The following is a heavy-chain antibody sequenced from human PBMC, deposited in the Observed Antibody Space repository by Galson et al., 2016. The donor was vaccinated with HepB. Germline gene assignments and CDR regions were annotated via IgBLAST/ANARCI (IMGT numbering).Heavy chain of an antibody. CDR1: GGSISSYY. J-gene: IGHJ6*02. Sequence: LTCSVSGGSISSYYWNWIRQPAGKGLEWIGRIYTRGSTNYNPSLKSRVTMSIDTSKNQFSLKLSFVTAADTAIYYCARLYRIAAAADYNYYDLDVWGQGTTVTVSS. D-gene: IGHD6-13*01. V-gene: IGHV4-4*07. CDR3: ARLYRIAAAADYNYYDLDV. CDR2: IYTRGST.